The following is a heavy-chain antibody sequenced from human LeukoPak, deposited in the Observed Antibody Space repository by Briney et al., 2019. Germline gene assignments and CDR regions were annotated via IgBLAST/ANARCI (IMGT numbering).Heavy chain of an antibody. CDR1: GYTLTELS. CDR2: FDPEDGET. Sequence: GASVKVSCKVSGYTLTELSMHWVRQAPGKGLEWMGGFDPEDGETIYALKFQGRVTMTEDTSTDTAYMELSSLRSEDTAVYYCATVPFGELLYNYWGQGTLVTVSS. CDR3: ATVPFGELLYNY. D-gene: IGHD3-10*01. J-gene: IGHJ4*02. V-gene: IGHV1-24*01.